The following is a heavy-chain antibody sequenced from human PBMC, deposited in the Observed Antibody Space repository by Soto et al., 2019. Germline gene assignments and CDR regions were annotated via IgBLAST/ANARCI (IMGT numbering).Heavy chain of an antibody. V-gene: IGHV1-46*02. J-gene: IGHJ4*02. CDR2: IHPSGGGT. D-gene: IGHD2-21*02. CDR3: ARGGHIAVVTASFDY. CDR1: GYTFNTYY. Sequence: QVQLVQSGAEVRKPGASVKVSCKPSGYTFNTYYLHWLRQAPGQALEWMGVIHPSGGGTTYAQKFLGRVPVTRDTSTTKVFMELSSLRSDDTAVYYCARGGHIAVVTASFDYWGQGTLVTVSS.